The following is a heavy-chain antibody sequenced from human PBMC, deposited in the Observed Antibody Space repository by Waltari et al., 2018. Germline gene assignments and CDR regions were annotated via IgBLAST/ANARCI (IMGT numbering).Heavy chain of an antibody. J-gene: IGHJ3*02. Sequence: EVQLLESGGGLVQPGGSLRLPCAASGLTFRSYALSWVRQAPGKGLEWVSAISGSGGSTYYADSVKGRFTISRDNSKNTLYLQMNSLRAEDTAVYYCAKDSKQGGWYVGAFDIWGQGTMVTVSS. CDR2: ISGSGGST. V-gene: IGHV3-23*01. CDR1: GLTFRSYA. CDR3: AKDSKQGGWYVGAFDI. D-gene: IGHD6-19*01.